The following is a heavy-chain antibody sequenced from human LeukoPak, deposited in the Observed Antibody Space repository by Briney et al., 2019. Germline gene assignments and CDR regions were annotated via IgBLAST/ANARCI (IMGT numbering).Heavy chain of an antibody. Sequence: GGSLRLSCAASGFTFINFAMSWVRQASGKGLDWVSTISGNGHNTYYADSVKGRFTISRDTSKNTLYLQMNSLRADDTAVYYCAKGYSSGWYDFDSWGQGTLVTVAS. CDR3: AKGYSSGWYDFDS. D-gene: IGHD6-19*01. CDR1: GFTFINFA. J-gene: IGHJ4*02. V-gene: IGHV3-23*01. CDR2: ISGNGHNT.